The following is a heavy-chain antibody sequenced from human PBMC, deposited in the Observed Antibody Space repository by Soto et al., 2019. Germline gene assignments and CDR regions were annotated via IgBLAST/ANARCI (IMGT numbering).Heavy chain of an antibody. CDR2: IYWDDDK. CDR3: AHMDQLAVAGDNWFDP. CDR1: GFSLSTSGVG. V-gene: IGHV2-5*02. D-gene: IGHD6-19*01. J-gene: IGHJ5*02. Sequence: SGPTLVNPTQTLTLTCAFSGFSLSTSGVGVGWIRQPPGKALEWLALIYWDDDKRYSPSLKSRLTITKDTSKNQVVLTMTNMDPVDTATYYCAHMDQLAVAGDNWFDPWGQGNLVTVSS.